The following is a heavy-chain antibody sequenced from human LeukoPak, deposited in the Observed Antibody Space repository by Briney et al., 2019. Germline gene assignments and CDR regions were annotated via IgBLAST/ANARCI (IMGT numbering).Heavy chain of an antibody. Sequence: SETLSLTCTVSGYSISSGYYWGWIRQPPGKGLEWIGSIYHSGSTYYNPSLKSRVTISVDTSKNQFSLKLSSVTAADTAVYYCARVSGSSGWFDYWGQGTLVTVSS. CDR2: IYHSGST. CDR1: GYSISSGYY. V-gene: IGHV4-38-2*02. CDR3: ARVSGSSGWFDY. J-gene: IGHJ4*02. D-gene: IGHD6-19*01.